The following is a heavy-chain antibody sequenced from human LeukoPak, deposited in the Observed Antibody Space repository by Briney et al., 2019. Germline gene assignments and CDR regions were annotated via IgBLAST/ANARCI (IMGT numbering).Heavy chain of an antibody. CDR1: GYTLTSYG. V-gene: IGHV1-18*01. J-gene: IGHJ4*02. CDR3: ARDRGGGSYWAY. CDR2: ISAYNGNT. D-gene: IGHD1-26*01. Sequence: ASVKVSCKASGYTLTSYGVSWVRQAPGQGLEWMGWISAYNGNTNYAQKYQDRVTMTTDTTTAYMELRSLISDDTAVYYCARDRGGGSYWAYWGQGSLVTVSS.